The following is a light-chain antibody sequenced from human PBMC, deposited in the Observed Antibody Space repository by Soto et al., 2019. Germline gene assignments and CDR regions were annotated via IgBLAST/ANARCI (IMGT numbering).Light chain of an antibody. CDR2: AAS. V-gene: IGKV3-20*01. CDR1: QSVNSNY. Sequence: EIVLTQSPGTLSLSPGERATLSCRASQSVNSNYLAWYQQKPGQAPRLLIYAASSRATGIPDRFSGGGSGTDFTLTISRLELEDFAVYYCQQYSSGMFGQGTKVEIK. J-gene: IGKJ1*01. CDR3: QQYSSGM.